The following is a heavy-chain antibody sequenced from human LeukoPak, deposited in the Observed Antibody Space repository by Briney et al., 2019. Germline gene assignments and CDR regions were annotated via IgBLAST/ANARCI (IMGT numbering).Heavy chain of an antibody. J-gene: IGHJ4*02. CDR3: TRGSDTIFGVARDGFDS. Sequence: GGSLRLSCTASGFTFSDYVVSWFRQAPGKGLEWVGFIRTKPYGGTTEYAASVKGRFTISRDDSESIAYLQMNSLKPEDTAVYYCTRGSDTIFGVARDGFDSWGQGTLVTVSS. D-gene: IGHD3-3*01. CDR1: GFTFSDYV. V-gene: IGHV3-49*03. CDR2: IRTKPYGGTT.